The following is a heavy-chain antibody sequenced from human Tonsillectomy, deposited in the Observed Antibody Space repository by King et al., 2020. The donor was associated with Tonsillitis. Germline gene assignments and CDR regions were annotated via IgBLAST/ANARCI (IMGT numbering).Heavy chain of an antibody. Sequence: VQLVESGGGVVQPGTSLRLSCEGSAFTFRTYFLDWVRQAPGKGLGVVAGISLDGKNKVYAESVKGRFTNSREKSKNTLFMQLNSLRPEDTAVYYCAVRRDCSDSNCYNAFYIWGQGTMVTVSS. CDR1: AFTFRTYF. D-gene: IGHD2-2*02. V-gene: IGHV3-30*04. J-gene: IGHJ3*02. CDR2: ISLDGKNK. CDR3: AVRRDCSDSNCYNAFYI.